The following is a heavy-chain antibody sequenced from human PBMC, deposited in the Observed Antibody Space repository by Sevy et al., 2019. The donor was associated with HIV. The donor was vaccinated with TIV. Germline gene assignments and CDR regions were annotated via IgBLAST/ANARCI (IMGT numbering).Heavy chain of an antibody. CDR2: INPNSGGT. CDR3: VRDMELVDEGTQEFYY. J-gene: IGHJ4*02. V-gene: IGHV1-2*02. D-gene: IGHD1-7*01. CDR1: GYTFTGYY. Sequence: ASVKVSCKASGYTFTGYYMHWVRQAPGQGLEWMGWINPNSGGTNYAQKFQGRVTMTRDTSISTAYMELSRLRSDDTALYYCVRDMELVDEGTQEFYYWGQGTLVIVSS.